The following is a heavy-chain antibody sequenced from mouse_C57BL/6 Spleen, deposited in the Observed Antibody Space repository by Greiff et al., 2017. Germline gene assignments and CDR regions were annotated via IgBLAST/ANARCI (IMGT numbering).Heavy chain of an antibody. V-gene: IGHV3-6*01. CDR2: ISYDGSN. CDR1: GYSITSGYY. Sequence: EVKLQESGPGLVKPSQSLSLTCSVTGYSITSGYYWNWIRQFPGNKLEWMGYISYDGSNNYNPSLNNRISITRDTSKNQFFLKLNSVTTEDTATYYCARAGYYEAMDYWGQGTSVTVSS. J-gene: IGHJ4*01. CDR3: ARAGYYEAMDY. D-gene: IGHD2-3*01.